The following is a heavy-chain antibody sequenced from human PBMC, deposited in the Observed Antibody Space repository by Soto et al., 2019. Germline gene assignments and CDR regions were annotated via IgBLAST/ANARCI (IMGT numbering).Heavy chain of an antibody. J-gene: IGHJ4*02. D-gene: IGHD2-15*01. CDR2: ISGSGGST. V-gene: IGHV3-23*01. CDR3: ARLGYCSGGSCGRYFDY. Sequence: GGSLRLSCAASGFTFSSYAMSWVRQAPGKGLEWVSAISGSGGSTYYADSVKGRFTISRDNSKNTLYLQMNSLRAEDTAVYYCARLGYCSGGSCGRYFDYWGQGTLVTVSS. CDR1: GFTFSSYA.